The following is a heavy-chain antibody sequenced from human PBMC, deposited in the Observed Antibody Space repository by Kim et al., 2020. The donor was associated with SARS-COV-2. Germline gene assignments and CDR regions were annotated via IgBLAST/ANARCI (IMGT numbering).Heavy chain of an antibody. V-gene: IGHV1-69*04. Sequence: SVKVSCKASGGTFSSYAISWVRQAPGQGLEWMGRIIPILGIANYAQKFQGRVTITADKSTSTAYMELSSLRSEDTAVYYCARLWFGELLLLGMDVWGQGTTVTVSS. CDR3: ARLWFGELLLLGMDV. CDR1: GGTFSSYA. CDR2: IIPILGIA. J-gene: IGHJ6*02. D-gene: IGHD3-10*01.